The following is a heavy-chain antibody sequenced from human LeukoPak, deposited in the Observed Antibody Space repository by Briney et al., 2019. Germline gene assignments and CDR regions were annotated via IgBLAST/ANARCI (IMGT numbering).Heavy chain of an antibody. D-gene: IGHD4-11*01. CDR3: AGSTVGDSYYYMDV. CDR1: GYTFTSYG. J-gene: IGHJ6*03. Sequence: GASVKVSCKASGYTFTSYGISWVRQAPGQGLEWMGWISAYNGNTNYAQKFQGRVTMTTDTSTSTAYMELRSLRSDDTAVYYCAGSTVGDSYYYMDVWGKGTTVTVSS. V-gene: IGHV1-18*01. CDR2: ISAYNGNT.